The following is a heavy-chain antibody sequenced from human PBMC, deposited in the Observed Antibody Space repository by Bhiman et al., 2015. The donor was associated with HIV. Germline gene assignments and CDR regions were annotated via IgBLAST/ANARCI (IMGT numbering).Heavy chain of an antibody. Sequence: EVQLVESGGGLVQPGGSLKLSCAASGFTFSGSAMHWVRQASGKGLEWVGRIRSKANSYATAYAASVKGRFTISRDDSKNTAYLQMNSLKTEDTAVYYCTTLNYYYDSSGPGAFDIWGQGDNGHRLL. D-gene: IGHD3-22*01. CDR3: TTLNYYYDSSGPGAFDI. CDR2: IRSKANSYAT. V-gene: IGHV3-73*02. J-gene: IGHJ3*02. CDR1: GFTFSGSA.